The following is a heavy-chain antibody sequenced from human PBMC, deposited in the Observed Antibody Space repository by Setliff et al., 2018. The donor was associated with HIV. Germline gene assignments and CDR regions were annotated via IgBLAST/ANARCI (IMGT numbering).Heavy chain of an antibody. J-gene: IGHJ4*02. CDR1: GFSFSHAW. D-gene: IGHD6-13*01. Sequence: TGGSLRLSCAASGFSFSHAWMRWVRQAPGNGLEWVAFIRYDGSNKYYEDSVKGRFTISRDNSKNTLYLQMNSLRAEDTAVYYCAKDHATSSWFTALLDYWGQGALVTVSS. CDR3: AKDHATSSWFTALLDY. V-gene: IGHV3-30*02. CDR2: IRYDGSNK.